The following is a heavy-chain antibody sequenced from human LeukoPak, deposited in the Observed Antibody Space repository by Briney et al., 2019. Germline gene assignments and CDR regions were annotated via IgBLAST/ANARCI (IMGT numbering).Heavy chain of an antibody. CDR3: ARGLPVQH. J-gene: IGHJ1*01. CDR2: IYHSGST. V-gene: IGHV4-30-2*01. CDR1: GGSISSGGYS. D-gene: IGHD2-2*01. Sequence: SETLSLTCAVSGGSISSGGYSWSWIRQPPGKGLEWIGYIYHSGSTYYNPSLKSRVTISVDRSKNQFSLKLSSVTAADTAVHYCARGLPVQHWGQGTLVTVSS.